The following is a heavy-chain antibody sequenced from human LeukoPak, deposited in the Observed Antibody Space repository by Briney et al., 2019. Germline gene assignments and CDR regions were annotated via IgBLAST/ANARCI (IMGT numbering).Heavy chain of an antibody. CDR3: AKDRWGQQVVRKWFGP. V-gene: IGHV3-23*01. CDR2: ISGSGGST. J-gene: IGHJ5*02. Sequence: GVSLRLSCAAAGFTFSSYAMSWVRQAPGKGLEWVSAISGSGGSTYYADSVKGRFTISRDNSKDTMYLQMNSLRAEDTAVYYCAKDRWGQQVVRKWFGPWGQGTLVTVSS. D-gene: IGHD6-13*01. CDR1: GFTFSSYA.